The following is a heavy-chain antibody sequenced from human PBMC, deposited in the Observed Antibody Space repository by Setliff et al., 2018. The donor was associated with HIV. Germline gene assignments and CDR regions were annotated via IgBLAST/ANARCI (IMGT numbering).Heavy chain of an antibody. D-gene: IGHD2-2*01. Sequence: LRLSCAASGFTFSSYAMHWVRQAPGKGLEWVAVISYDGFNKYYADSVQGRFTISRDNSKNTLYLQMNSLRPEDTAVYYCARVGYASFWYDSWGQGTLVTVSS. CDR2: ISYDGFNK. CDR1: GFTFSSYA. J-gene: IGHJ5*01. V-gene: IGHV3-30-3*01. CDR3: ARVGYASFWYDS.